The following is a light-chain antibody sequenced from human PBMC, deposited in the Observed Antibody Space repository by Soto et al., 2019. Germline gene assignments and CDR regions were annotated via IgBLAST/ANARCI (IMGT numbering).Light chain of an antibody. CDR3: IHALHTRWT. Sequence: DIVMTQSPLSLPVTPGEPASISCRSSQSLLHSNGYNYLDWYLQKPGQSPQLLIYLGSNRASGVPVRLGGGGSGFGFSLYFGGVEAVVVGVYYCIHALHTRWTFGQGTTVEIK. CDR1: QSLLHSNGYNY. CDR2: LGS. J-gene: IGKJ1*01. V-gene: IGKV2-28*01.